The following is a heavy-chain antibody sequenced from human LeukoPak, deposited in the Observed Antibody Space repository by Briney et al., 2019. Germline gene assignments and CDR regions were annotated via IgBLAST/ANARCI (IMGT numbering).Heavy chain of an antibody. J-gene: IGHJ5*02. Sequence: ASVKVSCKASGYNFAGHYVHWVRQVPGQGLEWLGRINPTTTNTNYSPKFQGRVIVSRDTSISTAYMELTRLTSDDTGIYYCARGYSGYDLKFDPWGQGTPVTVTS. CDR2: INPTTTNT. V-gene: IGHV1-2*05. D-gene: IGHD5-12*01. CDR1: GYNFAGHY. CDR3: ARGYSGYDLKFDP.